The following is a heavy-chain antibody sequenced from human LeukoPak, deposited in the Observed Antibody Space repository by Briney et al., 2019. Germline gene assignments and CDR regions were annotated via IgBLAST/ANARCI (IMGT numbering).Heavy chain of an antibody. CDR3: ARTASGGYYYDY. Sequence: SEILSLTCTVSGASISSYSWSWIRQPAGKGLEWIGDISGTGNTNYNPSLKSRVTMSIDASKNQFSLKLSSVTAADTAVYYCARTASGGYYYDYWGQGTLVTVSS. CDR2: ISGTGNT. D-gene: IGHD2-8*02. V-gene: IGHV4-4*07. J-gene: IGHJ4*02. CDR1: GASISSYS.